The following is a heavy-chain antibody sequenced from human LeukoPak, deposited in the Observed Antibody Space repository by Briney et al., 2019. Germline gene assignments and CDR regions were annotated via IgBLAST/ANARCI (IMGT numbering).Heavy chain of an antibody. D-gene: IGHD2-2*01. CDR2: IRAHNGDT. Sequence: ASVKVSCKASGYTFTSYAISWLRQAPGQGLEWMGWIRAHNGDTNHAQQLQGRVTMTTDTSTRTAYMELRSLRSEDTAVYYCARGEFICTINTCYASALDSWGQGTLVTVSS. J-gene: IGHJ4*02. CDR1: GYTFTSYA. CDR3: ARGEFICTINTCYASALDS. V-gene: IGHV1-18*01.